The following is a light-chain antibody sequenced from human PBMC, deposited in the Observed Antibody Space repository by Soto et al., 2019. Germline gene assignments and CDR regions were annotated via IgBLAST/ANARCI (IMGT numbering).Light chain of an antibody. J-gene: IGKJ1*01. CDR1: QDIRNT. CDR2: DAS. CDR3: QHYNSYSST. Sequence: AIQMTQSPSSLSASVGDRVAISCRASQDIRNTLAWYQQKPGKAPKLLIYDASILESGVPSRFSGSGSGTEFTLTISSLQPDDFAAYYCQHYNSYSSTFGQGTKVDIK. V-gene: IGKV1-13*02.